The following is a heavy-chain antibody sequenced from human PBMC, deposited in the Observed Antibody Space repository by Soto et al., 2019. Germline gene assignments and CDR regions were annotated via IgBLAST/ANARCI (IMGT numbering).Heavy chain of an antibody. Sequence: ASVKVSCKASGYTFTSYGISWVRQAPGQGLEWMGWISAYNGNTNYAQKLQGRVTMTTDTSTSTAYMELRSLRSDDTAVYYCARDPAAVTLTTSNWFDPWGRGTQVTVSS. CDR3: ARDPAAVTLTTSNWFDP. J-gene: IGHJ5*02. D-gene: IGHD4-17*01. V-gene: IGHV1-18*01. CDR2: ISAYNGNT. CDR1: GYTFTSYG.